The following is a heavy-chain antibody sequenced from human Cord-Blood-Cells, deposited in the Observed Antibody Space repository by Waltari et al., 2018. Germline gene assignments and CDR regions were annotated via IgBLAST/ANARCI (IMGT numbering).Heavy chain of an antibody. D-gene: IGHD6-13*01. V-gene: IGHV3-30-3*01. J-gene: IGHJ4*02. CDR1: GFTFSSYA. Sequence: QVQLVESGGGVVQPGRSLRLSCAASGFTFSSYAMHWVRQAPGKGLEWVAFISYDGSNKYYADSVKGRFTISRDNSKNTLYLQMNSLRAEDTAVYYCARSLSSSWLDYWGQGTLVTVSS. CDR3: ARSLSSSWLDY. CDR2: ISYDGSNK.